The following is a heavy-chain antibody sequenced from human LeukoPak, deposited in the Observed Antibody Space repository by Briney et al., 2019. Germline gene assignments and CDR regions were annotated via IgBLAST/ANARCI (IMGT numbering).Heavy chain of an antibody. D-gene: IGHD2-21*01. CDR1: GFTFCTNS. Sequence: GGSLTLSCAVSGFTFCTNSMGWVRQAPSKALEFVSSIRASCGGTVYADSVKGGVTISRDNSNNTQYLHMNNLRAEYTDVSSCSKNLLGSEAYSWYFDLWGRGTLVTVSS. V-gene: IGHV3-23*01. CDR3: SKNLLGSEAYSWYFDL. CDR2: IRASCGGT. J-gene: IGHJ2*01.